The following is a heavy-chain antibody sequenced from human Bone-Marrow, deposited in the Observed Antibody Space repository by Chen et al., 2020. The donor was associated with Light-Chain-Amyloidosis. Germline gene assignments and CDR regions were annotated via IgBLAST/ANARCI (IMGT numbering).Heavy chain of an antibody. D-gene: IGHD4-17*01. V-gene: IGHV4-39*01. J-gene: IGHJ5*02. CDR3: ARAYGDYNNWFDP. Sequence: QLQLQESGPGLVKPSETLSLTCTVSGGSISSSSYYWGWIRQPPGKGLEWIGSIYYSGSTYYNPSLKSRVTISVDTSKNQFSLKLSSVTAADTAVYYCARAYGDYNNWFDPWGQGTLVTVSS. CDR2: IYYSGST. CDR1: GGSISSSSYY.